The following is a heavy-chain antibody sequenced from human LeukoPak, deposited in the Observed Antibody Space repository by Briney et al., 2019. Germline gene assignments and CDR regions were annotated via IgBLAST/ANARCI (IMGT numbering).Heavy chain of an antibody. D-gene: IGHD5-12*01. Sequence: SETLSLTCTVSGGSISSGNYYWNWIRQPAGKGLEWIGRIYTSGSTNYNPSLKSRVTISADSSKNQFSLKLSSVTAADTAVYYCARAPRGYNWFDPWGQGTLVTVSS. J-gene: IGHJ5*02. CDR1: GGSISSGNYY. CDR2: IYTSGST. CDR3: ARAPRGYNWFDP. V-gene: IGHV4-61*02.